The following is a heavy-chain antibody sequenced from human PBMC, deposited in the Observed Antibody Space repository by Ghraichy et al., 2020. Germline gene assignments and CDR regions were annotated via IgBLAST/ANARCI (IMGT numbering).Heavy chain of an antibody. CDR3: AKRSYSGTFYFDY. CDR1: GFTFYTYG. CDR2: IGGNGADT. V-gene: IGHV3-23*01. D-gene: IGHD1-26*01. Sequence: LSLTCVASGFTFYTYGMSWVRQAPGEGLEWVSSIGGNGADTYYADSVKGRFTISRDNSKNTLNLEMNRLRAEDTAVYYCAKRSYSGTFYFDYWGQGTLVTVSS. J-gene: IGHJ4*02.